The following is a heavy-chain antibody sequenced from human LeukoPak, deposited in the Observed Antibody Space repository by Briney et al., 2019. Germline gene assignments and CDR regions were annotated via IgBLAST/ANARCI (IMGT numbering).Heavy chain of an antibody. CDR1: GFSFSAYW. Sequence: PGGSLRLSCAASGFSFSAYWMSWVRQAPGKGLEWVANIKVDGTEKYYVDSVKGRLTISRDNAKNSLSLQMSGLRAEDTAVYYCARDWNGSGTAFDHWGQGTLVTVSS. J-gene: IGHJ4*02. V-gene: IGHV3-7*05. CDR3: ARDWNGSGTAFDH. CDR2: IKVDGTEK. D-gene: IGHD1-1*01.